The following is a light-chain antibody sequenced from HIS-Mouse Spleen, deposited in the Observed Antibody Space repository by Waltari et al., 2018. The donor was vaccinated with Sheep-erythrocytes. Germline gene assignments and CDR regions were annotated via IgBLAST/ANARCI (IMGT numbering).Light chain of an antibody. CDR2: DNN. J-gene: IGLJ3*02. CDR1: SSHIGTTY. Sequence: QSVLTQPPSVSAAPGKKVTISCSGSSSHIGTTYLSRYQQLPGTAPKLLIYDNNKRPSGIPDRFSGSKSGTSATLGITGLQTGDEADYYCGTWDSSLSAGVFGGGTKLTVL. CDR3: GTWDSSLSAGV. V-gene: IGLV1-51*01.